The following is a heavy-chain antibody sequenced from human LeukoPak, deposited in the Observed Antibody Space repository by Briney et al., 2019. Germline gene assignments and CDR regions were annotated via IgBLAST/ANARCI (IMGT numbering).Heavy chain of an antibody. Sequence: SETLSLTCTVSGGSISSYYWSWIRQPPGKGLEWIGYIYYSGSTNYNPSLKSRVTISVDTSKNQFSLKLSSVTAADTAVYYCARAALGYSSSWFDYWGQGTLVTVSS. CDR3: ARAALGYSSSWFDY. CDR1: GGSISSYY. D-gene: IGHD6-13*01. CDR2: IYYSGST. V-gene: IGHV4-59*01. J-gene: IGHJ4*02.